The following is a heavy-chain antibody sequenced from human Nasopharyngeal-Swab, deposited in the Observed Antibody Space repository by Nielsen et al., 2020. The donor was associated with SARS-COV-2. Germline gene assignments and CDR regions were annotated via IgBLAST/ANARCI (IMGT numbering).Heavy chain of an antibody. CDR1: GGSISSGGYY. CDR3: ARVLTRNLVVALVLDAFDI. CDR2: IYYSGST. Sequence: SETLSLTCTVSGGSISSGGYYWSWIRQHPGKGLEWIGYIYYSGSTYYNPSLKSRVTISVDTSKYQFSLKLSSVTAADTAVYYCARVLTRNLVVALVLDAFDIWGQGTMVTVSS. V-gene: IGHV4-31*03. D-gene: IGHD2-15*01. J-gene: IGHJ3*02.